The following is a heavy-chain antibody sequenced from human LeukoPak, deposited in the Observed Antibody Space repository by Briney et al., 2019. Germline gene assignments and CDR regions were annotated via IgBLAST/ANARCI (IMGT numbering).Heavy chain of an antibody. CDR1: GDSVSSNSAA. J-gene: IGHJ3*02. V-gene: IGHV6-1*01. CDR2: TYYRSKWYN. Sequence: SQTLSLTCAISGDSVSSNSAAWNWIRQSPSRGLEWLGRTYYRSKWYNDYAVSVKSRITINPDTSKNQFSLQLNSVTPEDTAVYYCARTRYIAVAGTRVDALDIWGQGTMVTVSS. D-gene: IGHD6-19*01. CDR3: ARTRYIAVAGTRVDALDI.